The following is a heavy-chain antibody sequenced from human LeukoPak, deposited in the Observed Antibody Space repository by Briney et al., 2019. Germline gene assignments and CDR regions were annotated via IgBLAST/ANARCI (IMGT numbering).Heavy chain of an antibody. CDR3: ATDRRSGYYTGIGY. J-gene: IGHJ4*02. Sequence: GASVKVSCKAPGYTLTELSMHWVRQAPGKGLEWMGGFDPEDGETIYAQKFQGRVTMTEDTSTDTAYMELSSLRSEDTAVYYCATDRRSGYYTGIGYWGQGTLVTVSS. CDR2: FDPEDGET. V-gene: IGHV1-24*01. CDR1: GYTLTELS. D-gene: IGHD3-3*01.